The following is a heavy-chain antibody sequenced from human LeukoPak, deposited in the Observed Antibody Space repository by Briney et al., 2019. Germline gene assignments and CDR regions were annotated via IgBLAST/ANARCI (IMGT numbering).Heavy chain of an antibody. V-gene: IGHV3-21*01. CDR1: GFTFSSYA. J-gene: IGHJ3*02. Sequence: GGSLRLSCAASGFTFSSYAMSWARQAPGRGLEWVSSISSSSSYIYYADSVKGRFTISRDNAKNSLYLQMNSLRAEDTAVYYCARDGYCGGDCYDAFDIWGQGTMVTVSS. D-gene: IGHD2-21*01. CDR2: ISSSSSYI. CDR3: ARDGYCGGDCYDAFDI.